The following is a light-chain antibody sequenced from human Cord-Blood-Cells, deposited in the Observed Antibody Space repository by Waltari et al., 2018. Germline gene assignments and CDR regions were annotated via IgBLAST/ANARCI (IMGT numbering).Light chain of an antibody. V-gene: IGLV2-14*01. CDR2: EVG. CDR3: NSYTRRSTGV. CDR1: SSDVGGYNY. Sequence: QYALTRSASVSGSPEQSKNISCTGTSSDVGGYNYVSWYQQHPAKAPKLMIYEVGRRPSGVSNRFFLSKYSTTASITTPGLHAEHEVYYSWNSYTRRSTGVFGGGTKLTVL. J-gene: IGLJ3*02.